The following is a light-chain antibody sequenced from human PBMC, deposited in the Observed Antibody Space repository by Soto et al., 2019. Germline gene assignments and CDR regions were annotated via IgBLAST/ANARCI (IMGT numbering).Light chain of an antibody. CDR2: DAS. J-gene: IGKJ5*01. CDR1: QSVSSSY. V-gene: IGKV3D-20*02. CDR3: QQRSNWPIT. Sequence: EIVLTQSPGTLSLSPGERATLSCRASQSVSSSYLAWYQQKPGQAPRLLIYDASSRATGIPDRFSGSGSGTDFTLTISSLEPEDFAVYYCQQRSNWPITFGQGTRLEIK.